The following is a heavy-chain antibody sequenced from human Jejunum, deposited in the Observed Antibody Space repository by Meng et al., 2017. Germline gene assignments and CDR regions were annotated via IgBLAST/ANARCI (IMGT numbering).Heavy chain of an antibody. J-gene: IGHJ5*02. CDR1: GFTVSNYY. CDR2: IYTGGAT. D-gene: IGHD5-18*01. Sequence: GESRKISGAASGFTVSNYYMSWLRQAPGKGLEWVSIIYTGGATYYADSVKGRFTISRGNTENTLYLQMNSLRAEDTAVYYCARMGEYTYTYWFDPWGQGTLVTVSS. V-gene: IGHV3-66*02. CDR3: ARMGEYTYTYWFDP.